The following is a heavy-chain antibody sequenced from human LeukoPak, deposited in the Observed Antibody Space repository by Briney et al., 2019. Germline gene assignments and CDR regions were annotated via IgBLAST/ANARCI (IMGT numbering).Heavy chain of an antibody. Sequence: PGGSPRLSCAASGVTFSNYGMHWVRQAPGKGLEWVALISSNGNDKLYGDSVKGRFTISRDDSKSTLYLQMNSLRVEDSAVYYCTTKVQRGSSGDDYDDWGQGTLVTVSS. CDR3: TTKVQRGSSGDDYDD. D-gene: IGHD5-12*01. CDR2: ISSNGNDK. V-gene: IGHV3-30*03. CDR1: GVTFSNYG. J-gene: IGHJ4*02.